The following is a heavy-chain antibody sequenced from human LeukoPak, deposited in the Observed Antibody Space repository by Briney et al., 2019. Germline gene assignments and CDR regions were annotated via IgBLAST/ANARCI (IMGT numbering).Heavy chain of an antibody. Sequence: GGSLRHSCAASGFTFSSYSLIWVRQAPGKGLEWVSSISSSSSYIYYADSVKGRFTISRDNAKNSLFLQMNDLRAEDTAVYYCARQGGAYFDYWGQGTLVTVSS. V-gene: IGHV3-21*06. CDR2: ISSSSSYI. CDR1: GFTFSSYS. J-gene: IGHJ4*02. CDR3: ARQGGAYFDY.